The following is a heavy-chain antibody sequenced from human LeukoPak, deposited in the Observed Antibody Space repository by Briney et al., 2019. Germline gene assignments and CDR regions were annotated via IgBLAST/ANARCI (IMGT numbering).Heavy chain of an antibody. D-gene: IGHD6-19*01. J-gene: IGHJ5*02. CDR2: TYYRSKWYN. Sequence: SQTLSLTCAISGASVSSKSAAWNWIRQSPSRGLEWLGRTYYRSKWYNDYAVSVKSRININPDTSKNQFSLQLNSVTPEDTAVYYCSRYAVAGTENWFDPWGQGTLVTVSS. V-gene: IGHV6-1*01. CDR3: SRYAVAGTENWFDP. CDR1: GASVSSKSAA.